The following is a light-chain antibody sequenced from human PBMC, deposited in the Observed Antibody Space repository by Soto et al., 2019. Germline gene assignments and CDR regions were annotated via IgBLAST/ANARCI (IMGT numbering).Light chain of an antibody. CDR2: DAS. J-gene: IGKJ1*01. CDR3: KQSKSYKA. Sequence: DIPMTQSPSTLSASVGDRVTITCRASQTISSGLAWYQQKPGKAPKVLIYDASTLESGVPSRFSGSGSGTEFTLTISSLQPDDFATYYDKQSKSYKAFVQGTKV. CDR1: QTISSG. V-gene: IGKV1-5*01.